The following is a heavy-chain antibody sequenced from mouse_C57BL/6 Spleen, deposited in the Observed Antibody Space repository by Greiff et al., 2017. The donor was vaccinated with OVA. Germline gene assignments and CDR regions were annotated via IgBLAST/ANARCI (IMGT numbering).Heavy chain of an antibody. J-gene: IGHJ3*01. V-gene: IGHV14-3*01. Sequence: EVQLQQSVAELVRPGASVKLSCTASGFNIKNTYMHWVKQRPEQGLEWIGRIDPANGNTKYAPKFQGKATITADTYSNTAYLQLSSLTSEDTAIYYCARPIYYDYSWFAYWGQGTLVTVSA. CDR3: ARPIYYDYSWFAY. CDR1: GFNIKNTY. CDR2: IDPANGNT. D-gene: IGHD2-4*01.